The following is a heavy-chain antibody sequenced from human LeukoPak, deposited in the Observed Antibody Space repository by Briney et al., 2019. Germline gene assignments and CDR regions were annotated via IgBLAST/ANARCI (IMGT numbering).Heavy chain of an antibody. Sequence: GGSLRLSCAASGFTVSSNYVSWVRQAPGKGLEWVSVIYSGGSTYYADSVKGRFTISRDNSKNTLYLQMNSLRAEDTAVYYCARELSSSWYGGPFDYWGQGTLVTVSS. CDR2: IYSGGST. J-gene: IGHJ4*02. V-gene: IGHV3-66*01. CDR3: ARELSSSWYGGPFDY. D-gene: IGHD6-13*01. CDR1: GFTVSSNY.